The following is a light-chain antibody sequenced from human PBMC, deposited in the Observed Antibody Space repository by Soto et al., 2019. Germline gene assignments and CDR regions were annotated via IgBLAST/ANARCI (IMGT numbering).Light chain of an antibody. CDR1: QTIINW. J-gene: IGKJ1*01. V-gene: IGKV1-5*01. Sequence: DIQMTQSPSTLSASVGDRVTITCRARQTIINWLAWYQQKPGKAPKLLIYDASSLEGGVPSRFSGSGSGTEFTLTLSSLQPDDFATYYCQQYYSYWTFGQGTKVEIK. CDR2: DAS. CDR3: QQYYSYWT.